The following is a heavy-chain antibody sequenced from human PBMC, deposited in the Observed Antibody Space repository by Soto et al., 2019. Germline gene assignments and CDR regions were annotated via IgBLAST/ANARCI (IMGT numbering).Heavy chain of an antibody. V-gene: IGHV4-59*01. J-gene: IGHJ6*02. Sequence: SETLCLTCTVSGVSISSYYWSWIRPSPGKGLEWIGYIRYSGSTKSNPSLKSRVTISVDTSRNQVSLKLSSVTAADSAVYFCARARYQLLHPYYYGMDVWGQGTTVTVSS. CDR3: ARARYQLLHPYYYGMDV. CDR2: IRYSGST. CDR1: GVSISSYY. D-gene: IGHD2-2*01.